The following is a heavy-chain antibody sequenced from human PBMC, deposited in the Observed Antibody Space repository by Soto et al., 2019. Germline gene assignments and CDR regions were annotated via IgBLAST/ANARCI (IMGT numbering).Heavy chain of an antibody. CDR1: GYTFTSYA. CDR3: ARGYSSSWYVWFDY. J-gene: IGHJ4*02. V-gene: IGHV1-3*01. CDR2: INAGNGNT. Sequence: GASVKVSCKASGYTFTSYAIHWVRQAPGQRLEWMGWINAGNGNTKSSERFQGRVTISRVTSASTAYLELSSLRSEDTAVYYCARGYSSSWYVWFDYWGQGTLVTVSS. D-gene: IGHD6-13*01.